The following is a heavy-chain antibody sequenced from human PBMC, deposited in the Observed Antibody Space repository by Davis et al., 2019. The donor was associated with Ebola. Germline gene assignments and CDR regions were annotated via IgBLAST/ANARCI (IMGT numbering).Heavy chain of an antibody. D-gene: IGHD6-13*01. Sequence: SETLSLTCTVSGGSISSGGYYWSWIRQHPGKGLEWIGFIYYSGSTYYNPSLKSRVIISVDTSKNQFSLNLISVTAADTAVYYCAREGGIAALDSWGQGTLVTVSS. V-gene: IGHV4-31*03. CDR3: AREGGIAALDS. CDR1: GGSISSGGYY. J-gene: IGHJ4*02. CDR2: IYYSGST.